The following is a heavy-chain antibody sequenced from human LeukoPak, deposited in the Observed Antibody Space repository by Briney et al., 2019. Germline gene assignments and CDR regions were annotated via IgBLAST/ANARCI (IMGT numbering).Heavy chain of an antibody. CDR1: GFTFSSYD. Sequence: GGSLRLSCAASGFTFSSYDMHWVRQAPGKGLVWVSRINSDGSSTSYADSVKGRFTISRDNAKNTLYLQMNSLRAEDTAVYYCARDPTTVTTYYYYYYMDVWGKGTTVTVSS. CDR3: ARDPTTVTTYYYYYYMDV. V-gene: IGHV3-74*01. J-gene: IGHJ6*03. D-gene: IGHD4-17*01. CDR2: INSDGSST.